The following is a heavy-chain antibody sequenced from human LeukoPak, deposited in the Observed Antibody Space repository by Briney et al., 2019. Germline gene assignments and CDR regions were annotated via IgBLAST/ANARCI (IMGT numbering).Heavy chain of an antibody. Sequence: GSLRLSCAASGFTFSSYSMNWVRQAPGKGLEWVSYISSSSSTIYYADSVKGRFTISRDNAKNSLYLQMNSLRAEDTAVYYCARAMPYYYDSSAVDYWGQGTLVTVSS. V-gene: IGHV3-48*01. CDR3: ARAMPYYYDSSAVDY. J-gene: IGHJ4*02. CDR1: GFTFSSYS. CDR2: ISSSSSTI. D-gene: IGHD3-22*01.